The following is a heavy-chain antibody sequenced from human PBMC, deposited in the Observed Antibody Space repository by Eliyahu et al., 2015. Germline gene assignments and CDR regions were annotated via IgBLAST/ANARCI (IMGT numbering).Heavy chain of an antibody. Sequence: EVQVVESGGGLVKPGGSLRLSCTASGFIFNXAWMSWVRQAPGKGLEWVGRIKTKIDGETTDYAAPVEGRFTISRDDSKNTLYLQMNSLKIEDTAVYYCNWERFAGRARYFDYWGQGTLVTVSS. CDR1: GFIFNXAW. J-gene: IGHJ4*02. V-gene: IGHV3-15*01. CDR3: NWERFAGRARYFDY. D-gene: IGHD3-16*02. CDR2: IKTKIDGETT.